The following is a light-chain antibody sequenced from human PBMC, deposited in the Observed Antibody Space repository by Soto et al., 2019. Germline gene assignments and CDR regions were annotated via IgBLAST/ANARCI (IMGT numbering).Light chain of an antibody. CDR3: QSYDDSLSVHYV. Sequence: QSVLTQPASVSGSPGQSITISCTGTSSDVGGYNYVSWYQQHPGKAPKFMIYDVSNRPSGVSNRFSGSKSGNTASLTISGLQAEDEADYYCQSYDDSLSVHYVFGTGTKVTVL. J-gene: IGLJ1*01. V-gene: IGLV2-14*01. CDR2: DVS. CDR1: SSDVGGYNY.